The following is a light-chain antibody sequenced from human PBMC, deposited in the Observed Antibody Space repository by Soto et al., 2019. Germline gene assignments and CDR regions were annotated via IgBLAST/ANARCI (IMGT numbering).Light chain of an antibody. CDR1: SSNIGNNY. J-gene: IGLJ2*01. V-gene: IGLV1-51*01. CDR2: HDN. Sequence: QSVLTQPPSVSAAPGQKVSISCSGSSSNIGNNYVSWYQQFPGKAPKLLIYHDNQRPSGISDRISGSKSGTSATLGITGLQTGDEADHYCSTWDSSLSAEAFGGGTKLTVL. CDR3: STWDSSLSAEA.